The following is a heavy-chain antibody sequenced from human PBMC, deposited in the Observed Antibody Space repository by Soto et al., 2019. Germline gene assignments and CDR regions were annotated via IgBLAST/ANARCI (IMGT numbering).Heavy chain of an antibody. V-gene: IGHV1-46*01. J-gene: IGHJ4*02. Sequence: AAVKVSCKASGFTFTNYYMHWVRQAPEQGPEWMGIISPRGDSTSYAQKFQGRITMTRGTSTSTVYMELNSLTSADTAVYYCARAAFEQYFDYWGQGTLVTVSS. D-gene: IGHD3-3*02. CDR1: GFTFTNYY. CDR2: ISPRGDST. CDR3: ARAAFEQYFDY.